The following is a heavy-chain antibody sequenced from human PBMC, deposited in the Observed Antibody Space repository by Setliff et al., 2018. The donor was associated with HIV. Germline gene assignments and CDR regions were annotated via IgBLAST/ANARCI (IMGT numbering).Heavy chain of an antibody. CDR3: AHYYYDTSGQPFDY. J-gene: IGHJ4*02. CDR1: GDSTSSYY. D-gene: IGHD3-22*01. CDR2: IYTTGST. Sequence: PSETLSLTYPVSGDSTSSYYWSWIRQPPGKGLEWIGYIYTTGSTNYNPSLKSRVTISLDTSKNQLSLKLSSVTAADTAVYYCAHYYYDTSGQPFDYWGQGTLVTVSS. V-gene: IGHV4-4*09.